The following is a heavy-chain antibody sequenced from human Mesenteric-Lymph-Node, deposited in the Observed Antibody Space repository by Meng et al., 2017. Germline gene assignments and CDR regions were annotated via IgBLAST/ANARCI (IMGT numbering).Heavy chain of an antibody. CDR3: ARIAAAGTVDGNVDY. D-gene: IGHD6-13*01. V-gene: IGHV3-48*03. CDR2: ISSGSTI. Sequence: GGSLRLSCAASGFTFSSYEMNWVRQAPGKGLEWVSYISSGSTIYYADSVKGRFTISRDNAKNSLYLQMNSLRAEDTAVYYCARIAAAGTVDGNVDYWGQGTLVTVSS. CDR1: GFTFSSYE. J-gene: IGHJ4*02.